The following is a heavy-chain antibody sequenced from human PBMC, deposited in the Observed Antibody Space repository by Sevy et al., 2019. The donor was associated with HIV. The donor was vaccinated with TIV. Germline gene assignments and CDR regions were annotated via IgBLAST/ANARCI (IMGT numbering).Heavy chain of an antibody. CDR2: IKQDGSDK. CDR1: GFSFTWYW. D-gene: IGHD2-2*01. CDR3: ARAQGYCVVNSCFGGSINAFDF. Sequence: GGSLRLSCAASGFSFTWYWMSWVRQTPEKGLEWVANIKQDGSDKNYVDSVKGRFTISRDNAKNSLHLQMNSLRVEDTALYYCARAQGYCVVNSCFGGSINAFDFWGQGTMVTVSS. V-gene: IGHV3-7*03. J-gene: IGHJ3*01.